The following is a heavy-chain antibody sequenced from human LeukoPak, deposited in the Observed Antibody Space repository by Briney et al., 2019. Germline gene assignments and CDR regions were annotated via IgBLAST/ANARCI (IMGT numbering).Heavy chain of an antibody. J-gene: IGHJ4*02. CDR2: INWNSDSI. CDR1: GFTFDDYA. Sequence: GGSLRLSCAVSGFTFDDYAMHWVRQVPGKGLEWVSGINWNSDSIGYADSVKGRFTTSRDNAKNSLYLQMNSLRAEDTAIYYCAKGIGVAGRGFDYWGQGTLVTVSS. CDR3: AKGIGVAGRGFDY. D-gene: IGHD6-19*01. V-gene: IGHV3-9*01.